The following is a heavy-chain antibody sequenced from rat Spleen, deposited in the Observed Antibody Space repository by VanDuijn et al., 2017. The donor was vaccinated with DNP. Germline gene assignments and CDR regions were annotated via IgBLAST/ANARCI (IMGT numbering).Heavy chain of an antibody. CDR1: GFTFSSFP. CDR3: TRAYYGGCPFDY. D-gene: IGHD1-11*01. Sequence: EVQLVESGGGLVQPGRSMKLSCAASGFTFSSFPMAWVRQAPTKGLEWVATISTSGGSTYYRDSVKCRFTISRDNAKSTLYLQMNSLRSEDTATYYCTRAYYGGCPFDYWGQGVMVTVSS. J-gene: IGHJ2*01. CDR2: ISTSGGST. V-gene: IGHV5-46*01.